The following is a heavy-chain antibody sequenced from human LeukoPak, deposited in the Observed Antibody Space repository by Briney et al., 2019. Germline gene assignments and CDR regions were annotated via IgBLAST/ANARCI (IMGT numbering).Heavy chain of an antibody. Sequence: PGGSLRLSCAASGFTFSSYPMHWVRQAPGEGLEWVALISSDGSDEKYADSVKGRFTISRDNSKNTLYLQMHSLGVEDTAVYYCARDYPADYWGQGTLVTVSS. CDR1: GFTFSSYP. V-gene: IGHV3-30-3*01. CDR2: ISSDGSDE. J-gene: IGHJ4*02. CDR3: ARDYPADY.